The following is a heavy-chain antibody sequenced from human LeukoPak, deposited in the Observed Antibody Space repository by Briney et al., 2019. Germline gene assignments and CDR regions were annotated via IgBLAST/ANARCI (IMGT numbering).Heavy chain of an antibody. D-gene: IGHD2-15*01. CDR3: ARQMVEGQQNYYMDV. Sequence: GGSLRLSCAASGFTFNCYGMHWVRQAPGKGLEWVAFTGPDGKKTFYGDSLNGRFTISRDNFEDTVFLQMNTMRAEDTAVYYCARQMVEGQQNYYMDVWGNGTTVTVSS. CDR2: TGPDGKKT. CDR1: GFTFNCYG. V-gene: IGHV3-33*01. J-gene: IGHJ6*03.